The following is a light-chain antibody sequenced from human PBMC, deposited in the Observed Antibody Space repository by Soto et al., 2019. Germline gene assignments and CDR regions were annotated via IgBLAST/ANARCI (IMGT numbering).Light chain of an antibody. V-gene: IGKV1-5*03. CDR3: QQYNSLWT. J-gene: IGKJ1*01. Sequence: DIQMTQSPSTLSASVGDRVTITCRASQSISSWLAWYQQKPGKAHKLLIYKASSLKSGVPSRFSGGGSGTEFTLTISSLQPDDFATYYCQQYNSLWTFGQGTKVEIK. CDR1: QSISSW. CDR2: KAS.